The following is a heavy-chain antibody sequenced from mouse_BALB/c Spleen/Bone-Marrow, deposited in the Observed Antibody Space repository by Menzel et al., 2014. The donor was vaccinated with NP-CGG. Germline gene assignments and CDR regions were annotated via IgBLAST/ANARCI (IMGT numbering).Heavy chain of an antibody. CDR1: GFTFSSYG. Sequence: EVQLVESGGGLVQPGGSLKLSCAASGFTFSSYGMSWVRQNIDKRLELVATIKSNGGSAYYPDGVKGRFSISRDNAKNTLYLQMSSLKSEDTAMYYCTSLSSMITAAWFAYWGQGTLVTISA. CDR2: IKSNGGSA. CDR3: TSLSSMITAAWFAY. D-gene: IGHD2-4*01. V-gene: IGHV5-6-3*01. J-gene: IGHJ3*01.